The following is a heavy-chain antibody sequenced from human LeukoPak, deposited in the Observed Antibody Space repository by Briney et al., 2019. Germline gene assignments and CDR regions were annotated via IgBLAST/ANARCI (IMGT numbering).Heavy chain of an antibody. Sequence: SETLSLTCAVYGGSFSGYYRSWIRQPPGKGLEWIGEINHSGSTNYNPSLKSRVTISVDTSKNQFSLKLSSVTAADTAVYYCARERVVPAANYYYYYYMDVWGKGTTVTVSS. CDR2: INHSGST. CDR3: ARERVVPAANYYYYYYMDV. J-gene: IGHJ6*03. V-gene: IGHV4-34*01. D-gene: IGHD2-2*01. CDR1: GGSFSGYY.